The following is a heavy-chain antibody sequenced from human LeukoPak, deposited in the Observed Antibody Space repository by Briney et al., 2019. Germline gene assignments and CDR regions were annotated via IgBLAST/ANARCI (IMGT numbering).Heavy chain of an antibody. CDR3: ATSALSSIPAAGTVDY. CDR2: ISGSGGST. D-gene: IGHD6-13*01. V-gene: IGHV3-23*01. CDR1: GFTFSSYS. J-gene: IGHJ4*02. Sequence: PGGSLRLSCAASGFTFSSYSMNWVRQAPGKGLEWVSAISGSGGSTYYADSVKGRFTISRDISKNTLYLLMNSLRAEDTAVYYCATSALSSIPAAGTVDYWGQGTLVTVSS.